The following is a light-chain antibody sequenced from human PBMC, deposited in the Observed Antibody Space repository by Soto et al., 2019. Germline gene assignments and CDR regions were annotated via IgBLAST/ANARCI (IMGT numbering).Light chain of an antibody. Sequence: QSALTQPASVSGSPGQSITISCTGTSSDVGGSHYVSWYQQHPGKAPKLIIYDGSNRPSGVSNRFSGSKSGNTASLTISGLQAEDEADYYCGAYTSSSTLYVFGPGTKLTVL. CDR2: DGS. V-gene: IGLV2-14*01. CDR1: SSDVGGSHY. J-gene: IGLJ1*01. CDR3: GAYTSSSTLYV.